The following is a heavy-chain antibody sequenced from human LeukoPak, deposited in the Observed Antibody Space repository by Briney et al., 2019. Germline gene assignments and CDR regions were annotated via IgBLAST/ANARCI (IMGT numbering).Heavy chain of an antibody. V-gene: IGHV3-21*01. CDR3: ARARYDSSGYYPLGDY. Sequence: GGSLRLSCAASGFTFSSYWMSWVRRAPGKGLEWVSSITRSSIYIYYADSVKGRFTISRDNAKNSLFLQMNSLRAEDTAVYFCARARYDSSGYYPLGDYWGQGTLVTVSS. CDR2: ITRSSIYI. J-gene: IGHJ4*02. D-gene: IGHD3-22*01. CDR1: GFTFSSYW.